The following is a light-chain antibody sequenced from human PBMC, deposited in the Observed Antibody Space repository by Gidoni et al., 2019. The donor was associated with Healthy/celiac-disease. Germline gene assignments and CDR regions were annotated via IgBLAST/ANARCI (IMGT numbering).Light chain of an antibody. CDR2: AAS. CDR1: QSISSY. CDR3: QQSYSTLYT. Sequence: DIQMTQSSSALSASVGDRVTITWRASQSISSYLNWYQQKPGQAPKLLIYAASSLQRGVPSRFSGSGSGTDFTLTISSLQPEDFATYYCQQSYSTLYTFGQGTKLESK. V-gene: IGKV1-39*01. J-gene: IGKJ2*01.